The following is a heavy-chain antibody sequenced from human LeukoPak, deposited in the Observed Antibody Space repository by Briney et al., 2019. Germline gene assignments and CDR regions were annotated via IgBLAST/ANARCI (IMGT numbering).Heavy chain of an antibody. CDR1: GGSISSYY. J-gene: IGHJ4*02. D-gene: IGHD5-12*01. CDR2: IYYSGST. CDR3: ARVSGYDWESSYDY. Sequence: SETLSLTCTVSGGSISSYYWSWIRQPARKGLEWIGYIYYSGSTNYNPSLKSRVTISVDTSKNQFSLKLSSVTAADTAVYYCARVSGYDWESSYDYWGQGTLVTVSS. V-gene: IGHV4-59*01.